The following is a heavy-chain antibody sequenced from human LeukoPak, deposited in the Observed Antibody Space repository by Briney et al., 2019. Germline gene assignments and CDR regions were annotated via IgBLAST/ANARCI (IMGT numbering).Heavy chain of an antibody. CDR1: GYTFTSYG. D-gene: IGHD3-3*01. CDR3: ASGVLEWLLMGPSPTLDY. Sequence: ASVNVSCKASGYTFTSYGISWVRQAPGQGLEWMGWISAYNGNTNYAQKLQGRVTMTTYTSTSTAYMELRSLRSDDTAVYYCASGVLEWLLMGPSPTLDYWGQGTLVTVSS. J-gene: IGHJ4*02. CDR2: ISAYNGNT. V-gene: IGHV1-18*01.